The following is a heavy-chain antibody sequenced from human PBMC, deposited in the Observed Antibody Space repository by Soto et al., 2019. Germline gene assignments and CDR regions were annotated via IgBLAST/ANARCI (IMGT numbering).Heavy chain of an antibody. CDR2: INAGNGNT. V-gene: IGHV1-3*01. CDR3: ARVIGGWYYFDY. CDR1: GYTFTDYA. J-gene: IGHJ4*02. Sequence: QVQVVQSGAEVKKPGASVKVSCKASGYTFTDYAMHWVRQARGQRLEWMGWINAGNGNTKYSQKFQGRVTITRDTFASTAYMELSSLRSEDTAVYYCARVIGGWYYFDYWGQGTLVTVSS. D-gene: IGHD6-19*01.